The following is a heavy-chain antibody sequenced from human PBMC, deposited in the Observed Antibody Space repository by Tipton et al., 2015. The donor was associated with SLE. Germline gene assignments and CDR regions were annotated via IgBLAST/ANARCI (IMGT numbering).Heavy chain of an antibody. V-gene: IGHV4-34*01. CDR3: ARDGYGGSHFSY. D-gene: IGHD1-26*01. CDR1: GGSFSGYY. J-gene: IGHJ4*02. CDR2: INHSGST. Sequence: GLVKPSETLSLTCAVYGGSFSGYYWSWIRQPPGKGLEWIGEINHSGSTNYNPSLKSRVTISVDTSKNQFSLKLSSVTAADTAVYYCARDGYGGSHFSYWGQGTLVTVSS.